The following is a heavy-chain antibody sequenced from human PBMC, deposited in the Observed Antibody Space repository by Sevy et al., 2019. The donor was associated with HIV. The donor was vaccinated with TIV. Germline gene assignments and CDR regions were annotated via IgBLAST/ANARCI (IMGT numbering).Heavy chain of an antibody. D-gene: IGHD1-26*01. CDR1: GFTFSSYA. CDR3: AKAGDDGSYSRSYYFDY. J-gene: IGHJ4*02. CDR2: ISGSGGST. Sequence: GGSLRLSCAASGFTFSSYAMSWVRQAPGKGLEWVSAISGSGGSTYYADSVKGRFTISRDNSKNTLYLQMNSLRAEDTAVYYCAKAGDDGSYSRSYYFDYWGQGTLVTVSS. V-gene: IGHV3-23*01.